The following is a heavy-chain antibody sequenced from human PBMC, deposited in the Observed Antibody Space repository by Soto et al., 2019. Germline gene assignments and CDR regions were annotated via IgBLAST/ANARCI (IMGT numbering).Heavy chain of an antibody. CDR1: GGTFNSYA. D-gene: IGHD3-22*01. Sequence: QVQLVQSGAAVKKPGSSVKVSCKASGGTFNSYAISWVRQAPGQGLEWMGGIIPIFGTADYAQKFQGRVTITAVESTSTAYMELSSLRSEDTAVYYCASHYDSGGYYYRGLDYWGQGTLVTVSS. J-gene: IGHJ4*02. CDR2: IIPIFGTA. V-gene: IGHV1-69*12. CDR3: ASHYDSGGYYYRGLDY.